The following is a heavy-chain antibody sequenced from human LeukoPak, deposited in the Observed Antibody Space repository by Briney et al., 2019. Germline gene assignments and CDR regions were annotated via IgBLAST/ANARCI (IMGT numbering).Heavy chain of an antibody. CDR1: GFTFSSYW. Sequence: KPGGSLRLSCAASGFTFSSYWMHWVRQAPGKGLEWVSSIAGSSGYISYADSVKGRFTISRDNAKKSLYLQMTSLTAEDTAVYYCARDRGAYCGGDCYLGFDYWGRGTLVTVSS. V-gene: IGHV3-21*01. D-gene: IGHD2-21*02. CDR3: ARDRGAYCGGDCYLGFDY. CDR2: IAGSSGYI. J-gene: IGHJ4*01.